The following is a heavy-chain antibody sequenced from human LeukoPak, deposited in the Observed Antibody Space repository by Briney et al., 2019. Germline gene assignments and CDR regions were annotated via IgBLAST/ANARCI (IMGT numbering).Heavy chain of an antibody. CDR3: ARDLRTTVVTPDYYYYMDV. Sequence: PGGSLRLSCAASGFTFSSYSMNWVRQAPGKGLEWVSSISSSSSYIYYADSVKGRFTISRDNAKNSLYLQMNSLRAEDTAVYYCARDLRTTVVTPDYYYYMDVWGKGTTVTVSS. J-gene: IGHJ6*03. CDR2: ISSSSSYI. V-gene: IGHV3-21*01. D-gene: IGHD4-23*01. CDR1: GFTFSSYS.